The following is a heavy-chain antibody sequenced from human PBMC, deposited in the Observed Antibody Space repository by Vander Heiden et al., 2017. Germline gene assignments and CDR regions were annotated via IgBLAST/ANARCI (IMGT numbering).Heavy chain of an antibody. CDR1: GFTFSSSG. J-gene: IGHJ5*02. D-gene: IGHD3-3*01. V-gene: IGHV3-33*01. Sequence: QVQLVESGGGVVQPGRSLRLSCAASGFTFSSSGMHWVRQAPGKGLEWVAVIWYDGSNKYYADSVKGRFTISRDNSKNTLYLQMNSLRAEDTAVYYCARGYYDFWSGYYTDWFDPWGQGTLVTVSS. CDR2: IWYDGSNK. CDR3: ARGYYDFWSGYYTDWFDP.